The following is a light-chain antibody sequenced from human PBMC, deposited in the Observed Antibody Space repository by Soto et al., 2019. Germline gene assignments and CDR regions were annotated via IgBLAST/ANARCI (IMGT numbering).Light chain of an antibody. Sequence: EIVMTQSPATLSVSPGERATLSCRASQSVSSSLAWYQQRPGQDPRIIIYGASTKATGIPARFSGSGSGTEFTLNISSLQSEDFAFYYCQQHNNWPPLTFGGGTKVQIK. CDR1: QSVSSS. CDR2: GAS. CDR3: QQHNNWPPLT. J-gene: IGKJ4*02. V-gene: IGKV3-15*01.